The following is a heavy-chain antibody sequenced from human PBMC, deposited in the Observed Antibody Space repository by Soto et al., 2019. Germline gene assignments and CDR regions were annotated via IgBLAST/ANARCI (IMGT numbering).Heavy chain of an antibody. D-gene: IGHD4-17*01. CDR3: AKAGDYGDYAGETWFDS. CDR2: INSDGSRT. CDR1: GFTFFAYW. V-gene: IGHV3-74*01. J-gene: IGHJ5*01. Sequence: EVQLVESGGGLVQPGGSLRLSCAASGFTFFAYWIHWVRQVPGKGLVWVSRINSDGSRTSYADSVRGRFTISRDNSKNPVYLQMNSLPAEDTAVYYCAKAGDYGDYAGETWFDSWGQGSLVTVSS.